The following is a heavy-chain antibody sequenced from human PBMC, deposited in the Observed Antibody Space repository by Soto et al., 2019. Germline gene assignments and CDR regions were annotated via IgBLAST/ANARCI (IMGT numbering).Heavy chain of an antibody. CDR3: ARADYYDSSGYYSFDY. J-gene: IGHJ4*02. Sequence: EASVKVSCKASGGTFSSYAISWVRPAPGQGLEWMGGIIPIFGTANYAQKFQGRVTITADESTSTAYMELSSLRSEDTAVYYCARADYYDSSGYYSFDYWGQGTLVTVSS. CDR2: IIPIFGTA. D-gene: IGHD3-22*01. V-gene: IGHV1-69*13. CDR1: GGTFSSYA.